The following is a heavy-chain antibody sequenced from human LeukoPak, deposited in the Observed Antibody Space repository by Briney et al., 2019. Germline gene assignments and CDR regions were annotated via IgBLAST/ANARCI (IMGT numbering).Heavy chain of an antibody. CDR3: VRDGGGTTPYDC. J-gene: IGHJ4*02. CDR1: GFTLSDYW. D-gene: IGHD1-7*01. V-gene: IGHV3-74*01. CDR2: ISPDGRNI. Sequence: PGGSLRLSCAASGFTLSDYWMNWVRQAPGKGPVWVSHISPDGRNIAYADSVKGRFTISRDRAKNTSYLQMNSLRVGDTAVYYCVRDGGGTTPYDCWGQGTLVTVSS.